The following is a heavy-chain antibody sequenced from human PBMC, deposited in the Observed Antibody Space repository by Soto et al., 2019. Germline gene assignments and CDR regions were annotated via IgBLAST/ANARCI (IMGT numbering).Heavy chain of an antibody. CDR1: AFTFSSYA. CDR2: ISGSGGDT. Sequence: GGSLRLSCAASAFTFSSYAMTWVRQAPGKGLEWVSAISGSGGDTYYADSVRGRFTISRDNSKDTLYLQMNSLRDEDTAVYYCAKPPTTVTLPYYFDYWGQGTLVTVSS. J-gene: IGHJ4*02. D-gene: IGHD4-17*01. CDR3: AKPPTTVTLPYYFDY. V-gene: IGHV3-23*01.